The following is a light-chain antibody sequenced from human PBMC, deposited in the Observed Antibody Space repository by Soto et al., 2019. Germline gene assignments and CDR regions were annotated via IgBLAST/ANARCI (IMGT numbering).Light chain of an antibody. Sequence: QSVLTQPASVSGSPGQSITVSCTGTNTDVGGYNYVSWYQHRPGKAPRLMIYEVRNRLSGVSNRFSGSKSGNTASLTISALQCEEEADYHRTSYTPTGALVFGSGTKLTVL. CDR2: EVR. J-gene: IGLJ3*02. CDR1: NTDVGGYNY. CDR3: TSYTPTGALV. V-gene: IGLV2-14*01.